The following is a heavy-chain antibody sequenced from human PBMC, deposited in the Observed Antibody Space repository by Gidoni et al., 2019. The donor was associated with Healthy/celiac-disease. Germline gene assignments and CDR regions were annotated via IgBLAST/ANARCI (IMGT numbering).Heavy chain of an antibody. CDR1: GGSFSGYY. Sequence: QVQLQQWGAGLLKPSATLSLTGAVYGGSFSGYYWSWIRQPPGKGLEWIGEINHSGSTNYNPSLKSRVTISVDTSKNQFSLKLSSVTAADTAVYYCARGQGTVTPFPFDYWGQGTLVTVSS. CDR3: ARGQGTVTPFPFDY. CDR2: INHSGST. V-gene: IGHV4-34*01. D-gene: IGHD4-17*01. J-gene: IGHJ4*02.